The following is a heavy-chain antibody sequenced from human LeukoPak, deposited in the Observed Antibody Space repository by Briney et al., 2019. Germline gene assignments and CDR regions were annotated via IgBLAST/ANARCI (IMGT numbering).Heavy chain of an antibody. D-gene: IGHD2-2*01. V-gene: IGHV3-48*03. Sequence: PGGSLRLSCAASGFTFSNYEMNWVRQAPGKWLEWVSYISDSGTTIYYADSVKGRFTISRDNSKNTLYLQMNSLRAEDTAVYYCASTSLYYYYYYMDVWGKGTTVTISS. J-gene: IGHJ6*03. CDR2: ISDSGTTI. CDR3: ASTSLYYYYYYMDV. CDR1: GFTFSNYE.